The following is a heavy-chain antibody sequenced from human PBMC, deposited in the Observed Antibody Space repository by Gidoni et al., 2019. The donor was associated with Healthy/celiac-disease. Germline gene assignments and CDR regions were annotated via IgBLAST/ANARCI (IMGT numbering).Heavy chain of an antibody. V-gene: IGHV3-33*01. CDR1: GFTFSSYG. CDR3: ARDGTYYDSSGYYDY. Sequence: QVQLVESGGGVVQPGRSLRLSCAASGFTFSSYGMHWVRQAPGKGLEWVAVIWYDGSNKYYADSVKGRFTISRDNSKNTLYLQMNSLRAEDTAVYYCARDGTYYDSSGYYDYWGQGTLVTVS. CDR2: IWYDGSNK. D-gene: IGHD3-22*01. J-gene: IGHJ4*02.